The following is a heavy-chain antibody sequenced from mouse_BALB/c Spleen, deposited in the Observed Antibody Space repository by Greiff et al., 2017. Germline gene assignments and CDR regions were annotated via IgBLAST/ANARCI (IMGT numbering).Heavy chain of an antibody. J-gene: IGHJ2*01. CDR3: ARDYDYDFDY. Sequence: VKLVESGGGLVKPGGSLKLSCAASGFTFSSYAMSWVRQTPEKRLEWVATISSGGSYTYYPDSVKGRFTISRDNAKNTLYLQMSSLRSEDTAMYYCARDYDYDFDYWGQGTTLTVSS. CDR1: GFTFSSYA. D-gene: IGHD2-4*01. V-gene: IGHV5-9-3*01. CDR2: ISSGGSYT.